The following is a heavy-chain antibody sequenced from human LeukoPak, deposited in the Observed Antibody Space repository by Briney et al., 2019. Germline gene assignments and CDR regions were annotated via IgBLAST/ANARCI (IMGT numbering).Heavy chain of an antibody. CDR1: GGTFSSYA. J-gene: IGHJ6*03. CDR3: ARGGRGRYYYYYYMDV. D-gene: IGHD3-10*01. Sequence: GASVKVSCKASGGTFSSYAISWVRQAPGQGLEWMGGIIPIFGTANYAQKFQGRVTITTDESTSTAYMELSSLRSEDTAVYYCARGGRGRYYYYYYMDVWGKGTTATVSS. CDR2: IIPIFGTA. V-gene: IGHV1-69*05.